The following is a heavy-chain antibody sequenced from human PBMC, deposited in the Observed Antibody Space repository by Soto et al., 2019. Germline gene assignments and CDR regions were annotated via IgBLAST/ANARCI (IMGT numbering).Heavy chain of an antibody. CDR3: ARPRVLGAPDAFDI. CDR1: GYIFTNYW. V-gene: IGHV5-51*01. CDR2: IYPDDSDT. J-gene: IGHJ3*02. Sequence: PGESLKISCKGSGYIFTNYWIGWVRQMPGKGLEWMGIIYPDDSDTRYSPSFQGQVTFSADKPISTAFLQWNSLKPSDTAIYFCARPRVLGAPDAFDIWGQGTMVTVSS. D-gene: IGHD1-26*01.